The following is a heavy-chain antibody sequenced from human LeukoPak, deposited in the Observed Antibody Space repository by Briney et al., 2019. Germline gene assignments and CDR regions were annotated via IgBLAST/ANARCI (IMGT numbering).Heavy chain of an antibody. CDR2: ISWNSGSI. J-gene: IGHJ4*02. V-gene: IGHV3-9*01. CDR1: GFTFDDYA. Sequence: PGRSLRLSCAASGFTFDDYAMHWVRQAPGKGPEWVSGISWNSGSIGYADSVKGRFTISRDNAKNSLYLQMNSLRAEDTALYYCAKDLARLNIAAAGAYFDYWGQGTLVTVSS. CDR3: AKDLARLNIAAAGAYFDY. D-gene: IGHD6-13*01.